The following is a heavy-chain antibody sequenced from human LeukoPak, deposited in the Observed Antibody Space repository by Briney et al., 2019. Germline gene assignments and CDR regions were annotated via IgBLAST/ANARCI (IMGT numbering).Heavy chain of an antibody. V-gene: IGHV3-30*03. D-gene: IGHD4-11*01. CDR1: GFTFSSYG. J-gene: IGHJ1*01. Sequence: GGSLRLSCAASGFTFSSYGIHWVRQAPGKGLEWVAVISFDGSDKYYAGSVRGRFTISRDDSRNTLFLQMNSLRPEDTAMYYCATMTTVALEYFQHWRQGTLVTV. CDR2: ISFDGSDK. CDR3: ATMTTVALEYFQH.